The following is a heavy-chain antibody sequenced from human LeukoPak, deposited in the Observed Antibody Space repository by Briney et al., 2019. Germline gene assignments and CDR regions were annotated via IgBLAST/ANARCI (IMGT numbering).Heavy chain of an antibody. J-gene: IGHJ3*02. CDR1: GDSVSSNSAA. V-gene: IGHV6-1*01. Sequence: SQTLSLTCAISGDSVSSNSAAWNWIRQSPSRGLEWLGRTYYRSKWYNDYAVSVKSRITINPDTSKNQFSLQLNSVTPEDTAVYYCARAGYDYVWGSYRLDDAFDIWGQGTMVTVSS. D-gene: IGHD3-16*02. CDR2: TYYRSKWYN. CDR3: ARAGYDYVWGSYRLDDAFDI.